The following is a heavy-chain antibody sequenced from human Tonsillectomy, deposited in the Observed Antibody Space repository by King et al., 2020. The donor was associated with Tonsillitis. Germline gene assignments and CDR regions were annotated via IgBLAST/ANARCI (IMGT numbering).Heavy chain of an antibody. D-gene: IGHD4-17*01. CDR1: GFTFSSSG. CDR3: ASSPYGDYALFADY. V-gene: IGHV3-30*03. CDR2: LSEDGNNK. J-gene: IGHJ4*02. Sequence: QVQLVESGGGVVRPGRSLRLSCAASGFTFSSSGMHWVRQAPGKGLEWVALLSEDGNNKYYADSVKGRFTISRDNSKNTLYLQMNSLRAEDTAVYYCASSPYGDYALFADYWGQGTLVTVSS.